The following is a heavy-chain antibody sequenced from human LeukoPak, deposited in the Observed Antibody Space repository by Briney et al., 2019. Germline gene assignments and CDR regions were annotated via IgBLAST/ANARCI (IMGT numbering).Heavy chain of an antibody. V-gene: IGHV4-39*01. Sequence: PSETLSLTCTVSGGSISSSNYYWGWIRQPPGKGLEWIGSIYYSGSTYYNPSLKSRVTISVDTSKNQFSLKLSSVTAADSAVYYCARPTGYCSSTNRYTALFDYWGQGTLVTVSS. CDR2: IYYSGST. D-gene: IGHD2-2*02. CDR1: GGSISSSNYY. J-gene: IGHJ4*02. CDR3: ARPTGYCSSTNRYTALFDY.